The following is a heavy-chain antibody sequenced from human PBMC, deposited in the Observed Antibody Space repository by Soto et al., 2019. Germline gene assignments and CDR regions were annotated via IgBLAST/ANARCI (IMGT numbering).Heavy chain of an antibody. CDR1: GGTIGGVGYH. D-gene: IGHD3-10*01. V-gene: IGHV4-61*08. CDR2: IYYRGRT. J-gene: IGHJ4*02. Sequence: SEPRSPPCTVSGGTIGGVGYHWSWIRQHPGKGLEWLGYIYYRGRTTYNPPLKSRVTISVDTSKNQGSRKRSAGTAADTAVYYCARPMRKFGELFLGPEGFDYWGQGT. CDR3: ARPMRKFGELFLGPEGFDY.